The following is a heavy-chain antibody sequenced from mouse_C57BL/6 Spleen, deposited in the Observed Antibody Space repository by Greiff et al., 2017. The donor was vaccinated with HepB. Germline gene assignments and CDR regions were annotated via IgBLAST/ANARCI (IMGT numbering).Heavy chain of an antibody. Sequence: VQLQESGPGLVAPSQSLSITCTVSGFSLTSYGVHWVRQPPGKGLEWLVVIWSDGSTTYNSALKSRLSISKDNSKSQVFLKMNSLQTDDTAMYYCARQDYYGSSYHYYAMDYWGQGTSVTVSS. J-gene: IGHJ4*01. CDR1: GFSLTSYG. D-gene: IGHD1-1*01. CDR3: ARQDYYGSSYHYYAMDY. CDR2: IWSDGST. V-gene: IGHV2-6-1*01.